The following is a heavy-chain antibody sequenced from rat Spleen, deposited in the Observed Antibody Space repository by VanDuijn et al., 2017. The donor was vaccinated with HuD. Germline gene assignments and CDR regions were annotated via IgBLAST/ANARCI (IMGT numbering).Heavy chain of an antibody. CDR2: ISTSGGTT. D-gene: IGHD1-2*01. Sequence: EVQLVESGGGLVQPGRSLKLSCAALGFSFSNYDMAWVRQAPTKGLEWVASISTSGGTTYYRDSVRGRFTVSRDNAKSTLYLQMDSLRSEDTATYFCTRSEVAVASPGDYWGQGVMVTVSA. V-gene: IGHV5-25*01. J-gene: IGHJ2*01. CDR3: TRSEVAVASPGDY. CDR1: GFSFSNYD.